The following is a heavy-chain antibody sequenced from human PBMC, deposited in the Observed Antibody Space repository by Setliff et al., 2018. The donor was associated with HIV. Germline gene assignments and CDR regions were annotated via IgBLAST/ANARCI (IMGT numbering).Heavy chain of an antibody. CDR1: GGSIRGHY. V-gene: IGHV4-59*11. CDR3: ARDVAPPLAGDVWSGNGL. D-gene: IGHD3-3*01. Sequence: PSETLSLTCSVSGGSIRGHYWSWIRQAPGKGLQGIGNVYYRTKTGATTDHNPYLRSRISISLNVSKNQLSLRLKSVTAADTAIYYCARDVAPPLAGDVWSGNGLWGQGTQVTVSS. J-gene: IGHJ4*02. CDR2: VYYRTKTGATT.